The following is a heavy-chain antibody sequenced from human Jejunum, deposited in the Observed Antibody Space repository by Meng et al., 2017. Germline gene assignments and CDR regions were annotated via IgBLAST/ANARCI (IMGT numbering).Heavy chain of an antibody. CDR3: AKGDDSGAYYDY. Sequence: QKHLQESGPGLVRPSQPLSLTCTVSGGSISSSFHYGSWIRQHPGKGLEWIGFIYYNGNTYYKPSLKSRVTISVDTSKNQFSLKLSSVTAADTAVYFCAKGDDSGAYYDYWGQGTLVTVSS. CDR1: GGSISSSFHY. V-gene: IGHV4-31*03. J-gene: IGHJ4*02. D-gene: IGHD4/OR15-4a*01. CDR2: IYYNGNT.